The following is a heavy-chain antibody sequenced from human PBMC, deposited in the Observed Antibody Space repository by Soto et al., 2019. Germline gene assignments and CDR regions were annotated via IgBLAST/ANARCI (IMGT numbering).Heavy chain of an antibody. J-gene: IGHJ4*02. CDR3: AGHWAAAGKEFDY. CDR1: GFTFSSYA. Sequence: EVQLLESGGGLVQPGGSLRLSCAASGFTFSSYAMSWVRQAPGKGLEWVSAISGSGGSTYYADSVKGRFTISRDNFKNTLYLQMNSLRAEDTAVYYCAGHWAAAGKEFDYWGQGTLVTVSS. D-gene: IGHD6-13*01. V-gene: IGHV3-23*01. CDR2: ISGSGGST.